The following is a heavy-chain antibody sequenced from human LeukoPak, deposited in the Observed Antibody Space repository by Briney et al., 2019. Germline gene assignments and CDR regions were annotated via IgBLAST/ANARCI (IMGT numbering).Heavy chain of an antibody. D-gene: IGHD1/OR15-1a*01. CDR2: IYYSGST. Sequence: PSETLSLTCTVSGGSISSYYWSWIRQPPGKGLEWIGYIYYSGSTNYNPSLKSRVTISVDTSKNQFSLKLSSVTAADTAVYYCARHHFTGNNFDYWGQGTLVTVSS. J-gene: IGHJ4*02. CDR3: ARHHFTGNNFDY. CDR1: GGSISSYY. V-gene: IGHV4-59*01.